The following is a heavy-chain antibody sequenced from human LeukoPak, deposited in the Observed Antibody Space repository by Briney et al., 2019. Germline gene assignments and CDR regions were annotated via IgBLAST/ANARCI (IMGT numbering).Heavy chain of an antibody. Sequence: PGASVKVSCKASGYTFTGYYMHWVRQAPGQGLEWMGWINPNSGGTNYAQKFQGRVTMTRDTSISTAYMELSRLRSDDTAVYYCARDRYSSSWTHNWFDPWGQGTLVTVSS. J-gene: IGHJ5*02. CDR2: INPNSGGT. V-gene: IGHV1-2*02. D-gene: IGHD6-13*01. CDR1: GYTFTGYY. CDR3: ARDRYSSSWTHNWFDP.